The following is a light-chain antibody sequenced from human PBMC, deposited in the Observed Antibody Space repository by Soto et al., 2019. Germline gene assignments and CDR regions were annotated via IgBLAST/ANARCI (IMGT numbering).Light chain of an antibody. CDR2: EGS. Sequence: QSALTQPASVSGSPGQSITISCTGTSSDVGSYNLVSWYQQHPGKAHKLMIYEGSKRPSGVSNRFSGSKSGNTASLTISGLQAEDEADYYCCSYAGSSLYVFGTGTKLTVL. V-gene: IGLV2-23*01. CDR1: SSDVGSYNL. CDR3: CSYAGSSLYV. J-gene: IGLJ1*01.